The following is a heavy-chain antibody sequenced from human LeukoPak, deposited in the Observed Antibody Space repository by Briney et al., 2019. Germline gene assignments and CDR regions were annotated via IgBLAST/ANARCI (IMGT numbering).Heavy chain of an antibody. CDR1: GGTFSSYA. J-gene: IGHJ4*02. Sequence: SVKVSCKASGGTFSSYAISWVRQAPGQGLEWMGAIIPIFGTANYAQKFQGRVTITADKSTSTAYMELSSLRSEDTAVYYCARGGGSILTGYYTFGYWGEGTLVTVSS. CDR2: IIPIFGTA. V-gene: IGHV1-69*06. CDR3: ARGGGSILTGYYTFGY. D-gene: IGHD3-9*01.